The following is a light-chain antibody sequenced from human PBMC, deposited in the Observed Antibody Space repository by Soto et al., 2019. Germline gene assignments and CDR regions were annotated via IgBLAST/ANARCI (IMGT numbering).Light chain of an antibody. Sequence: QSVLTQPASVSGSPGQSITISCTGTSNDIGGYNYVSWYQQLPGKAPKLMIYEVTNRPTGVSNRFSGSKSGNTASLTISGLQAEDEADYYCSSYTSGSTPVVFGGGTKVTVL. CDR2: EVT. CDR1: SNDIGGYNY. V-gene: IGLV2-14*01. CDR3: SSYTSGSTPVV. J-gene: IGLJ2*01.